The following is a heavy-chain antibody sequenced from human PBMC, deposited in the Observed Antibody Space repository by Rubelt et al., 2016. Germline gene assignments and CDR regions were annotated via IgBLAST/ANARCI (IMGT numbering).Heavy chain of an antibody. Sequence: EVQLLESGGGLVQPGGSLRLSCAASGFTFSSYAMSWVRQAPGKGLEWVSAISGSGGSTYYADSVKGRFTISRDNSKNTLDLQMNSLRAEDTAVYYCAKEMKGYCSGGSCYYWPIDYWGQGTLVTVSS. CDR3: AKEMKGYCSGGSCYYWPIDY. CDR2: ISGSGGST. J-gene: IGHJ4*02. CDR1: GFTFSSYA. V-gene: IGHV3-23*01. D-gene: IGHD2-15*01.